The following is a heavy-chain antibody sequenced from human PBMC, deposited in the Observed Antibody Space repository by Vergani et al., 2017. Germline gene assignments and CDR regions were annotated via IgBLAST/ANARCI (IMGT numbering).Heavy chain of an antibody. CDR1: GGSISSYY. CDR3: ARSLPYNPLLD. D-gene: IGHD1-1*01. J-gene: IGHJ4*02. Sequence: QLQLQESGPGLVKPSETLSLTCTVSGGSISSYYWSWIRQPPGKGLEWIGYIYYSGSTNYNPSLKSRVTISVDTSKNQFSLKLSSVTAADTAVYYCARSLPYNPLLDWGQGTLVTVSS. CDR2: IYYSGST. V-gene: IGHV4-59*01.